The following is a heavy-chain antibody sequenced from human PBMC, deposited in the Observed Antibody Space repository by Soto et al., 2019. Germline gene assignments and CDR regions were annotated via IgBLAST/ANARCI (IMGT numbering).Heavy chain of an antibody. J-gene: IGHJ4*02. V-gene: IGHV3-15*05. Sequence: EVHLVESGGGLVKPGESLRLSCAASGFTFRNAWMSWVRQAPGKGLECIGRIKSKSDGGTIDYTSPVKGRFTISRDDSQNTLFLQMNSLKAEDTAVYYYATDGNEYVVGSDRFDFWGEGSLVTVSS. CDR2: IKSKSDGGTI. CDR3: ATDGNEYVVGSDRFDF. D-gene: IGHD3-16*02. CDR1: GFTFRNAW.